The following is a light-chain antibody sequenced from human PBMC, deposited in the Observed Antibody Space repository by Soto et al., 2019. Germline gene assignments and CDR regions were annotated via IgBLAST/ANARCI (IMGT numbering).Light chain of an antibody. V-gene: IGKV4-1*01. CDR2: WAS. Sequence: DTVMYQSPASLAVSLGGRATINCKSSQRLLYRSNNKNYLAWYQHKAGQPPKLLIYWASTRDSGVPDRFSGSGSGTDFTLTINNVQAEDVAVYYCQQYYNPPWTFGQGTKVEI. CDR1: QRLLYRSNNKNY. CDR3: QQYYNPPWT. J-gene: IGKJ1*01.